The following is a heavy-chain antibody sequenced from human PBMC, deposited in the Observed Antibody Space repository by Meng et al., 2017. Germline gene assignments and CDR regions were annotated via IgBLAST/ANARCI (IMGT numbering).Heavy chain of an antibody. CDR2: INGGGGST. CDR3: ARKITVVTPTDY. V-gene: IGHV3-23*01. CDR1: GFTFNTYA. D-gene: IGHD4-23*01. J-gene: IGHJ4*02. Sequence: GGSLRLSCAASGFTFNTYAMSWVRQAPGKGLEWVSTINGGGGSTYYADSVKGRFTMSRDNSKNTLYLEMNSLRAEDTAVYYCARKITVVTPTDYWGQGTLVTVSS.